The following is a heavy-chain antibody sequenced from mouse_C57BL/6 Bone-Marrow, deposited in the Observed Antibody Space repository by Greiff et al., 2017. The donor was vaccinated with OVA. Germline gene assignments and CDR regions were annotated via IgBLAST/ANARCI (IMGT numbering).Heavy chain of an antibody. Sequence: EVKLVESGGGLVKPGGSLKLSCAASGFTFSDYYMYWVRQTPEKRLEWVAYISHGGGSTYYPDTVKGRVTISRDNAKNTLYMQFSRLKSEDTAMYYCAIHGYYGSSPWFAYWGQGTLVTVSA. V-gene: IGHV5-12*01. D-gene: IGHD1-1*01. CDR3: AIHGYYGSSPWFAY. J-gene: IGHJ3*01. CDR2: ISHGGGST. CDR1: GFTFSDYY.